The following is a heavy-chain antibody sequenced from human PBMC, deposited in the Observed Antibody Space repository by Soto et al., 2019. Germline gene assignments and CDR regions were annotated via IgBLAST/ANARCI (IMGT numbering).Heavy chain of an antibody. CDR2: ISAYNGNT. Sequence: QVQLVQSGAEVKKPGASVKVSCKASGYTFTSYGISWVRQAPGQGLEWMGWISAYNGNTNYAQKLQGRVTMTTDTSTNTAYMDLRTLRSADTAVYYCARDRPVTMSLIDSWGQGTLVTVSS. CDR1: GYTFTSYG. CDR3: ARDRPVTMSLIDS. D-gene: IGHD3-10*02. J-gene: IGHJ4*02. V-gene: IGHV1-18*01.